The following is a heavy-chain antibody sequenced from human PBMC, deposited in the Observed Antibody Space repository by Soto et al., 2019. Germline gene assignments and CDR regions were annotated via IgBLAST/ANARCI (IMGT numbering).Heavy chain of an antibody. D-gene: IGHD3-9*01. CDR3: GKVVITGEGSWFMDP. V-gene: IGHV3-23*01. Sequence: GGSLRLSCAASGFTFSDYAMTWVRQAPGKGLESVSGIYGNGAGIQYADSVRGRFTISRDNSKNTLYLQMNSLRAEDSAVYYWGKVVITGEGSWFMDPWGQGPLVTVSS. CDR1: GFTFSDYA. J-gene: IGHJ5*02. CDR2: IYGNGAGI.